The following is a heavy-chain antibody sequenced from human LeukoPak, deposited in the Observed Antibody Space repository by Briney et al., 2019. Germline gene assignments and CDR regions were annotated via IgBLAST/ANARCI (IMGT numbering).Heavy chain of an antibody. J-gene: IGHJ6*03. CDR2: INHSGST. Sequence: SETLSLTCAVYGGSFSGYYWSWIRQPPGKGLEWIGEINHSGSTNYNPSLKIRVTISVDTSKNQFSLKLSSVTAADTAVYYCARGGKIVVVPAAKTYYYYYMDVWGKGTTVTVSS. CDR1: GGSFSGYY. V-gene: IGHV4-34*01. CDR3: ARGGKIVVVPAAKTYYYYYMDV. D-gene: IGHD2-2*01.